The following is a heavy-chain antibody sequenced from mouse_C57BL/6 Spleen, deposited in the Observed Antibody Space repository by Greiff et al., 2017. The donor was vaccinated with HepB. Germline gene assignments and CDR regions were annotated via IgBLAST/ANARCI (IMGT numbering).Heavy chain of an antibody. CDR1: GFTFSSYA. D-gene: IGHD1-1*01. J-gene: IGHJ4*01. V-gene: IGHV5-4*01. Sequence: EVQLVESGGGLVKPGGSLKLSCAASGFTFSSYAMSWVRQTPEKRLEWVATISDGGSYTYYPDNVKGRFTISRDNAKNNLYLQMSHLKSEDTAMYYCARGGFYYGSSYAMDYWGQGTSVTVSS. CDR2: ISDGGSYT. CDR3: ARGGFYYGSSYAMDY.